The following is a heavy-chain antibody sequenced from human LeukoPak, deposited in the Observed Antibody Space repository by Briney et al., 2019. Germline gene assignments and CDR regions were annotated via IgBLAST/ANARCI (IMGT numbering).Heavy chain of an antibody. J-gene: IGHJ5*02. CDR1: GYTFTSYG. V-gene: IGHV1-18*01. CDR2: ISAYNGNT. D-gene: IGHD3-10*01. CDR3: ARVYYYGSGPQTPFDP. Sequence: GASVKVSCKASGYTFTSYGISWVRQAPGQGLEWMGWISAYNGNTNYAQEVQGRVTMTTDTSTSTAYMELRSLRSDDTAVYYCARVYYYGSGPQTPFDPWGQGTLVTVSS.